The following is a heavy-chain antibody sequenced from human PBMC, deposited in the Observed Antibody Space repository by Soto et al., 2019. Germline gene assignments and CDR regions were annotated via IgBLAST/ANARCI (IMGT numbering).Heavy chain of an antibody. CDR2: INHSGST. CDR3: ARGRSGYYLYWYFDL. J-gene: IGHJ2*01. CDR1: GGSFSGYY. D-gene: IGHD3-22*01. V-gene: IGHV4-34*01. Sequence: SETLSLTCTVYGGSFSGYYWSWIRQPPGKGLEWIGEINHSGSTNYNPSLKSRVTISVDTSKNQFSLKLSSVTAADTAVYYCARGRSGYYLYWYFDLWGRGTLVTVSS.